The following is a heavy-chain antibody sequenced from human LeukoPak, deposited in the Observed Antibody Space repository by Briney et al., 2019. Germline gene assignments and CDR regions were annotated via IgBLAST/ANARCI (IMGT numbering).Heavy chain of an antibody. J-gene: IGHJ4*02. CDR3: AKDREELLFN. D-gene: IGHD1-26*01. CDR1: GFTFSSYG. CDR2: ISYDGSNK. Sequence: GSLRLSCAASGFTFSSYGMHWVRQAPGKGLEWVAVISYDGSNKYYADSVKGRFTISRDNSKNTLYLQMNSLRAEDTAVYYCAKDREELLFNWGQGTLVTVSS. V-gene: IGHV3-30*18.